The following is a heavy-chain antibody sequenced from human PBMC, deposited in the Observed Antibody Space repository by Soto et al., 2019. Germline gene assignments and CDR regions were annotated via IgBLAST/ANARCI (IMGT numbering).Heavy chain of an antibody. CDR3: ARVGITMIVVVSNWFDP. J-gene: IGHJ5*02. D-gene: IGHD3-22*01. CDR2: IYHSGST. Sequence: SETLSLTCTVSGGSISSSSYYWGWIRQPPGKGLEWIGSIYHSGSTYYNPSLKSRVTISVDTSKNQFSLKLSSVTAADTAVYYCARVGITMIVVVSNWFDPWGQGTLVTVSS. CDR1: GGSISSSSYY. V-gene: IGHV4-39*07.